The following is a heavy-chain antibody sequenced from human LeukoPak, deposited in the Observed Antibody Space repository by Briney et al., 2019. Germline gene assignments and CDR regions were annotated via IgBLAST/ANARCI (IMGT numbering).Heavy chain of an antibody. CDR2: IYTTGST. CDR1: GGSISSGDYY. Sequence: PSETLSLTCTVSGGSISSGDYYWTWIRQPAGKRLEWIGRIYTTGSTSYNPSLKNRVTISVDTSKNQISLKLSSVTAADTAVYYCARDRGISTARGVPSWFDPWGQGTLVTVSS. D-gene: IGHD3-10*01. V-gene: IGHV4-61*02. CDR3: ARDRGISTARGVPSWFDP. J-gene: IGHJ5*02.